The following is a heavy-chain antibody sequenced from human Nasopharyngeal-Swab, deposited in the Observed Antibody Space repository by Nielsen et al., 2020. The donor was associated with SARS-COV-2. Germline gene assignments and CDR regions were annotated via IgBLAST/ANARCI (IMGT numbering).Heavy chain of an antibody. D-gene: IGHD5-18*01. J-gene: IGHJ4*02. CDR1: GFTFSSYS. CDR2: ISSSSSTI. V-gene: IGHV3-48*04. Sequence: GESLKISCAASGFTFSSYSMNWVRQAPGKGLEWASSISSSSSTIYYADSVKGRFTISRDNAKNSLYLQMNSLRAEDTAVYYCARDLSDTARPDYWGQGTLVTVSS. CDR3: ARDLSDTARPDY.